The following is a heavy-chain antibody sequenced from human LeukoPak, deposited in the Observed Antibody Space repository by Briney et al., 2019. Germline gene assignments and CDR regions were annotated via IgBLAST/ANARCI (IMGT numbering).Heavy chain of an antibody. D-gene: IGHD4-23*01. CDR1: GGSISSYY. Sequence: PSETLSLTCTVSGGSISSYYWRWIRQPPGKGLEWIGYIYYSGSTNYNPSLKSRVTISVDTSKNQFSLKLSSVTAADTAVYYCARRGYGGNSDYYYGMDVWGQGTTVTVSS. J-gene: IGHJ6*02. CDR3: ARRGYGGNSDYYYGMDV. CDR2: IYYSGST. V-gene: IGHV4-59*01.